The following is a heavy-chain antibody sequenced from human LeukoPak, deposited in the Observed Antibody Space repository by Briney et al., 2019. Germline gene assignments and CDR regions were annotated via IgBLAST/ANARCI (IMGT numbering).Heavy chain of an antibody. V-gene: IGHV4-4*02. J-gene: IGHJ4*02. CDR2: VNLQGST. CDR3: AREGGPYRPLDY. Sequence: SETLSLTCGASGGSITNTNYWTWVRQPPGKGLEWIGEVNLQGSTNYNPSLMGRVAIAVDTSENHISLQLTSVTAADTAVYYCAREGGPYRPLDYSGQGTLVTVSS. CDR1: GGSITNTNY.